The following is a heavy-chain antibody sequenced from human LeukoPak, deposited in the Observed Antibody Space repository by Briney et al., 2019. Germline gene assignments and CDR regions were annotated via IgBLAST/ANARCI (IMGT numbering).Heavy chain of an antibody. J-gene: IGHJ5*02. CDR2: IYTSGST. D-gene: IGHD4-11*01. CDR3: ARAFTAQYTWFEP. V-gene: IGHV4-61*02. Sequence: SETLSLTCTVSGGSISSGSYHWSWIRQPAGKGLEWIGRIYTSGSTNYNPSPKSRVTISVDTSKNQFSLKLSSVTAGDTAVYYCARAFTAQYTWFEPWGQGTLVTVSP. CDR1: GGSISSGSYH.